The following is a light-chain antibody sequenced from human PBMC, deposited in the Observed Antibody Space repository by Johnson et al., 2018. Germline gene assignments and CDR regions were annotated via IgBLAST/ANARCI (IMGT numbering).Light chain of an antibody. CDR3: GTWASSLSAGNV. CDR2: ENN. Sequence: QSVLTQPPSVSAAPGQKVTISCSGSSSNIGNNYVSWYQQLPGTAPKLLIYENNKRPSGIPDRFSGSKSGTSATLGITGLQTGDAADYYCGTWASSLSAGNVFGTGTKVTVL. J-gene: IGLJ1*01. V-gene: IGLV1-51*02. CDR1: SSNIGNNY.